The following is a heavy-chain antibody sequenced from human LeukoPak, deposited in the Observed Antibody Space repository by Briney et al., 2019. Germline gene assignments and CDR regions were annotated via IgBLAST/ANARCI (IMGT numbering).Heavy chain of an antibody. CDR1: GFTSSSYE. D-gene: IGHD3-10*01. V-gene: IGHV3-48*03. CDR2: ISSSGSTI. J-gene: IGHJ4*02. Sequence: LPGGSLRLSCAASGFTSSSYEMNWVRQAPGKGLEWVSYISSSGSTIYYADSVKGRFTISRDNAKNSLYLQMNSLRAEDTAVYYCASALYYYGSGSLNWGQGTLVTVSS. CDR3: ASALYYYGSGSLN.